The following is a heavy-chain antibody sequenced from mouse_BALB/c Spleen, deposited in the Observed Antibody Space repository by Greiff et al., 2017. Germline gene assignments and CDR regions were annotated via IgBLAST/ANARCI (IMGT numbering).Heavy chain of an antibody. D-gene: IGHD2-1*01. V-gene: IGHV1-63*02. Sequence: VQLQQSGAELVRPGTSVKISCKASGYTFTNYWLGWVKQRPGHGLEWIGDIYPGGGYTNYNEKFKGKATLTADTSSSTAYMQLSSLTSEDSAVYFCARSLVPYGNYAYWYFDVWGAGTTVTVAS. CDR2: IYPGGGYT. J-gene: IGHJ1*01. CDR3: ARSLVPYGNYAYWYFDV. CDR1: GYTFTNYW.